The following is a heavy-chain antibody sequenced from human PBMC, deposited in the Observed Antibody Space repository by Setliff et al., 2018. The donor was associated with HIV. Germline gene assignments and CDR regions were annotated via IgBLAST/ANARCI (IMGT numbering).Heavy chain of an antibody. CDR2: IYWNNNK. V-gene: IGHV2-5*01. D-gene: IGHD1-1*01. Sequence: VSGPTLVNPTQTLTLTCTFSGLSLSSSGVGVGWIRQSPGKALEWLAFIYWNNNKHYSTSLKSRLTVTKDTSKNRVVFTMTNMDPADTATYYCAYSGRQLRGPYFDFWGQGTPVTVSS. CDR3: AYSGRQLRGPYFDF. CDR1: GLSLSSSGVG. J-gene: IGHJ4*02.